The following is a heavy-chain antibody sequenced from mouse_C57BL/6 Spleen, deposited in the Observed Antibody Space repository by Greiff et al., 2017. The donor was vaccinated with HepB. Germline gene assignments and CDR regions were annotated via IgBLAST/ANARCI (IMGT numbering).Heavy chain of an antibody. Sequence: VQLQQSGAELVRPGASVKLSCTASGFNIKDYYMHWVKQRPEQGLAWIGRIDHEDGDTEYAQKFQGKATMTAETSSNTAYLQLSSLTSEDTAVYYCTNPPGDYGSSCAYRGQGALVTVSA. CDR1: GFNIKDYY. CDR3: TNPPGDYGSSCAY. J-gene: IGHJ3*01. CDR2: IDHEDGDT. D-gene: IGHD1-1*01. V-gene: IGHV14-1*01.